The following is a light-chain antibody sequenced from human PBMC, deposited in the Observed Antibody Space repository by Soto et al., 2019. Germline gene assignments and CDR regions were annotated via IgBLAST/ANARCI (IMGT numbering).Light chain of an antibody. V-gene: IGKV3-20*01. J-gene: IGKJ4*01. CDR3: QQFSSSPLT. Sequence: EIVLTQSPGTLSLSPGERATLSCRADRSVSDTLLTWFQQKPGQAPRLLIFGTSNRAPGIPDRFSGSGSGTDFTLTISRLEPDDFAVYYCQQFSSSPLTFGGGTKVEI. CDR1: RSVSDTL. CDR2: GTS.